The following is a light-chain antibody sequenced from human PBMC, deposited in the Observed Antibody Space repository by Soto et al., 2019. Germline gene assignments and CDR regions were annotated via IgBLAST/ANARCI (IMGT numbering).Light chain of an antibody. CDR1: QSISSS. V-gene: IGKV1-5*01. CDR2: DVS. CDR3: QQYNGFPIT. Sequence: DIQMTQSPSTLSASVGDRVTITCRASQSISSSLAWYQQKPGKAPKFLIYDVSILETGVPSRFRGSGSGTEFTLTISSLQPDDFATYYCQQYNGFPITFGPGTKVALK. J-gene: IGKJ3*01.